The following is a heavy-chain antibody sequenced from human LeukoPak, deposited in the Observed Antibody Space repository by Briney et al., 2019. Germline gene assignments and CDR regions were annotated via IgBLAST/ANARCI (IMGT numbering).Heavy chain of an antibody. CDR1: GFTFSNYA. CDR3: ARDSTYYYDSGSSGPHYFDN. J-gene: IGHJ4*02. Sequence: GGSLRLSCEASGFTFSNYAMHWVRLAPGKGLEWVSIISSGGVYEYYADSVKGRFTISRDNSKNTLYLQLNSLRPEDTAVYYCARDSTYYYDSGSSGPHYFDNWGQGTLVTVSS. CDR2: ISSGGVYE. D-gene: IGHD3-10*01. V-gene: IGHV3-30*01.